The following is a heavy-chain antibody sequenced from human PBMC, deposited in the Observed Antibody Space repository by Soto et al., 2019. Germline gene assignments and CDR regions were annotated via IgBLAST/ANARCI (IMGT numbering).Heavy chain of an antibody. J-gene: IGHJ5*02. CDR1: GFSLSTSGMC. D-gene: IGHD3-22*01. CDR3: ARTYDSSGFDSNWFDP. V-gene: IGHV2-70*01. Sequence: SGPTLVNPTQTLTLTCTFSGFSLSTSGMCVSWIRQPPGKALEWLALIDWDDDKYYSTSLKTRLTISKDTSKNQVVLTMTNMDPVDTATYHCARTYDSSGFDSNWFDPWGQGTLVTVSS. CDR2: IDWDDDK.